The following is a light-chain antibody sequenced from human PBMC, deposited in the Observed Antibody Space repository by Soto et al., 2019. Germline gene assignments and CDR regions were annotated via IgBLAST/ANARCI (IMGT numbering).Light chain of an antibody. CDR3: QQYHNWPYT. Sequence: EIVMTQSPATLSVSPGERATLSCRASQSVSSNLAWYQQKPGQAPRLLIYGASTRATGIPARFSGSGSGTEFTLTFSCLQSEDFAVYYCQQYHNWPYTFGQGTNLEIK. J-gene: IGKJ2*01. CDR2: GAS. V-gene: IGKV3-15*01. CDR1: QSVSSN.